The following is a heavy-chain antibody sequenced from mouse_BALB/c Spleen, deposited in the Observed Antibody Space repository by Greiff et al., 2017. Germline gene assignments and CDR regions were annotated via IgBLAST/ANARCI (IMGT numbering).Heavy chain of an antibody. Sequence: DVHLVESGGGLVKPGGSLKLSCAASGFTFSSYAMSWVRQTPEKRLEWVASISSGGSTYYPDSVKGRFTISRDNARNILYLQMSSLRSEDTAMYYCARYGNYPFAYWGQGTLVTVSA. D-gene: IGHD2-1*01. CDR1: GFTFSSYA. V-gene: IGHV5-6-5*01. CDR2: ISSGGST. J-gene: IGHJ3*01. CDR3: ARYGNYPFAY.